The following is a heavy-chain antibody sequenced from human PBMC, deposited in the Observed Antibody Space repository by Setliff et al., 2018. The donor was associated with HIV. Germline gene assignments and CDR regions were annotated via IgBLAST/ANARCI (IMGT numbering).Heavy chain of an antibody. CDR1: GYTFSSHS. CDR3: AKGGDRAMINFDH. CDR2: INAGNDNT. J-gene: IGHJ4*02. V-gene: IGHV1-3*01. D-gene: IGHD5-18*01. Sequence: ASVKVSCKASGYTFSSHSIRWVRQAPGQGFEWMGWINAGNDNTRYSQKFQGRVTITRDTSASTAYMELSSLTSEDTAVYYCAKGGDRAMINFDHWGQGTLVTVSS.